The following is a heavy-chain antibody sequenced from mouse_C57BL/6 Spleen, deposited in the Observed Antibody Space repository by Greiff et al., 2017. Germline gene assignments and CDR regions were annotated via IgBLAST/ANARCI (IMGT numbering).Heavy chain of an antibody. D-gene: IGHD4-1*01. CDR3: ARWGWDGPFDY. Sequence: VQLQQPGAELVKPGASVKLSCKASGYTFTSSWMHWVKQRPGQGLEWIGMIHPNSGSTNYNEKFKSKATLTVDKSSSTAYMQLSSLTSEDSAVYYCARWGWDGPFDYWGQGTTLTVSS. J-gene: IGHJ2*01. V-gene: IGHV1-64*01. CDR2: IHPNSGST. CDR1: GYTFTSSW.